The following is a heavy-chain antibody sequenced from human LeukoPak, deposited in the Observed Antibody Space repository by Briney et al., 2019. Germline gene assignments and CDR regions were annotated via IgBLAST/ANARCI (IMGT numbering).Heavy chain of an antibody. Sequence: GGSLRLYCAASGFTFSSYAMSWVRQAPGKGLEWVSAISGSGGSTYYADSVKGRFTISRDNSKNTLYLQMTSLRAEETAVYYCGNDGGSYYDFWSGYPPYYYYYYYMDVWGKGTTVTVSS. CDR2: ISGSGGST. J-gene: IGHJ6*03. D-gene: IGHD3-3*01. V-gene: IGHV3-23*01. CDR1: GFTFSSYA. CDR3: GNDGGSYYDFWSGYPPYYYYYYYMDV.